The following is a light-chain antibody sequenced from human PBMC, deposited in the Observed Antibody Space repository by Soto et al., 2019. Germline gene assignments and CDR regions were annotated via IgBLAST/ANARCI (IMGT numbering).Light chain of an antibody. Sequence: QSVLTQPPSASGSPGPSVTISCTGTSSDVGGYKYVSWYQQYPGKAPKLMIYAVSKRPSGVPDRFSGSKSGNTASLTVSGLQAEDEADYYCSSYAGSNNYVFGTGTKVT. V-gene: IGLV2-8*01. CDR1: SSDVGGYKY. CDR3: SSYAGSNNYV. CDR2: AVS. J-gene: IGLJ1*01.